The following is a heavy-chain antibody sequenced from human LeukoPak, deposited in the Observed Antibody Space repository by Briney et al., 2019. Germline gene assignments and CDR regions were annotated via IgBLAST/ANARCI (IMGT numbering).Heavy chain of an antibody. J-gene: IGHJ6*03. Sequence: SETLSLTCTVSGGSISSYYRSWIRQPPGKGLEWIGYIYYSGSTNYNPSLKSRVTISVDTSKNQVSLKVSSVTAADTAVYYCARSFFSGDYMDVWGKGTTVTVSS. V-gene: IGHV4-59*01. CDR2: IYYSGST. CDR3: ARSFFSGDYMDV. CDR1: GGSISSYY. D-gene: IGHD2-15*01.